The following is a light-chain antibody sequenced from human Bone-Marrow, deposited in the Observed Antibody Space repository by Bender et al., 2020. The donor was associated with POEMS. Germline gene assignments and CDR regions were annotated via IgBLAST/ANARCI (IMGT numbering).Light chain of an antibody. CDR3: SSWDDSLNGWV. Sequence: QSVLTQPPSASGTPGQSVTISCSGTSSNFGNNAANWYQHVPGTAPKLLIYSNNQRRSGVPDRFSAFPSGTSASLAISGLHSDDEADYYCSSWDDSLNGWVFGGGTKLTVL. CDR2: SNN. CDR1: SSNFGNNA. V-gene: IGLV1-44*01. J-gene: IGLJ3*02.